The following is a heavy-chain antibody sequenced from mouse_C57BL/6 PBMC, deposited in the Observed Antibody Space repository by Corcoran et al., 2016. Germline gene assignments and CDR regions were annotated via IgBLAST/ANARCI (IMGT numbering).Heavy chain of an antibody. D-gene: IGHD2-4*01. CDR1: GYTFTTYG. J-gene: IGHJ1*03. Sequence: QIQLVQSGPELKKPGETVKISCKASGYTFTTYGMSWVKQAPGKGLKWMGWINTYSGVPTYADDFKGRFAFSLETSASTAYLQINNLKNEDTATYFWARSPYDYDRYFDVWGTGTTVTVSS. CDR2: INTYSGVP. CDR3: ARSPYDYDRYFDV. V-gene: IGHV9-3*01.